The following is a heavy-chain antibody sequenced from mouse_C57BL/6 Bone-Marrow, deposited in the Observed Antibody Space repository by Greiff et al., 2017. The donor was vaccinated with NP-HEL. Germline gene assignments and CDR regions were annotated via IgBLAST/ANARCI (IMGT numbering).Heavy chain of an antibody. CDR3: ARGGYSNYFWFAY. Sequence: VQLKESGPGLVKPSQSLSLTCSVTGYSITSGYYWNWIRQFPGNKLEWMGYISYDGSNNYNPSLKNRISITRDTSKNQFFLKLNSVTTEDTATYDCARGGYSNYFWFAYWGQGTLVTVSA. CDR1: GYSITSGYY. D-gene: IGHD2-5*01. V-gene: IGHV3-6*01. J-gene: IGHJ3*01. CDR2: ISYDGSN.